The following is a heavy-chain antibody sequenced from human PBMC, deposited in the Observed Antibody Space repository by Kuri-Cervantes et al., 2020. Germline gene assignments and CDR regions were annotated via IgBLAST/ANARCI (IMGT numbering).Heavy chain of an antibody. CDR1: GFTFSSYG. Sequence: GGSLRLSCAASGFTFSSYGMHWVRQAPGKGLEWVAFIQYDGSNKYYADSVKGRFTISRDNAKNSLHLQMNSLRAEDTAVYYCARLLRGSNPYYYYYMDVWGKGTTVTVSS. CDR3: ARLLRGSNPYYYYYMDV. V-gene: IGHV3-30*02. D-gene: IGHD3-10*01. CDR2: IQYDGSNK. J-gene: IGHJ6*03.